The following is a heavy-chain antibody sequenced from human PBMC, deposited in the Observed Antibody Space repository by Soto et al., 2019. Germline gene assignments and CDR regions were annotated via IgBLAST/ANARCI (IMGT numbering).Heavy chain of an antibody. CDR1: GYTFTSYG. J-gene: IGHJ5*02. D-gene: IGHD2-2*01. Sequence: GASVKVSCKASGYTFTSYGISWVRQAPGQGLEWMGWISAYNGNTNYAQKLQGRVTMTTDTSTSTAYMELRSLRSDDTAVYYCARIVVVPAAKTGWSRSNWFDPWGQGTLVTVSS. V-gene: IGHV1-18*04. CDR2: ISAYNGNT. CDR3: ARIVVVPAAKTGWSRSNWFDP.